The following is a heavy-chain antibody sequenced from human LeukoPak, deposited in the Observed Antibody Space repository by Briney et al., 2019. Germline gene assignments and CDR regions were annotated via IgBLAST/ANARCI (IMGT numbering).Heavy chain of an antibody. CDR2: IWFDGSKR. Sequence: GGSLRLSCAATGFTLGNYGIHWVRQAPGKGLEWVAGIWFDGSKRYYADSVKGRFTISRGNSKNEVYLQMNSLSPEDTAVFYCARVALSGSNYYSALDYWGQGTLVTVSS. CDR1: GFTLGNYG. D-gene: IGHD3-22*01. V-gene: IGHV3-33*03. CDR3: ARVALSGSNYYSALDY. J-gene: IGHJ4*02.